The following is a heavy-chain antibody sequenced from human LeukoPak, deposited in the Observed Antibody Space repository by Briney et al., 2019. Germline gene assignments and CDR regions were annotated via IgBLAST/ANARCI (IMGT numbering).Heavy chain of an antibody. D-gene: IGHD4-17*01. CDR1: GGSISSYY. CDR3: ARVWQITTVTTPSIAFDI. CDR2: IYYSGST. J-gene: IGHJ3*02. Sequence: PSETLSLTCTVSGGSISSYYWSWIRQPPGKGLEWIGYIYYSGSTNYNPSLKSRVTISVDTSKNQFSLKLSSVTAADTAVYYCARVWQITTVTTPSIAFDIWGQGTMVTVSS. V-gene: IGHV4-59*01.